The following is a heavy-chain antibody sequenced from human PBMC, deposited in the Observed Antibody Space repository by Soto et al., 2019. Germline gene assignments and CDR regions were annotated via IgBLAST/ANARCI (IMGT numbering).Heavy chain of an antibody. V-gene: IGHV3-23*01. CDR1: GFTFSSYA. CDR3: AKDVWGGFGELSPFDY. CDR2: ISGSGGST. Sequence: GGSLRLSCAASGFTFSSYAMSWVRQAPGKGLEWVSAISGSGGSTYYADSVKGRFTISRDNSKNTLYLQMNSLRAEDTAVYYCAKDVWGGFGELSPFDYWGQGTLVTVSS. D-gene: IGHD3-10*01. J-gene: IGHJ4*02.